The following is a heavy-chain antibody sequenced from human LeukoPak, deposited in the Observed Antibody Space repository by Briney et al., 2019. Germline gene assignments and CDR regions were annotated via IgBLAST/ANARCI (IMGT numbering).Heavy chain of an antibody. J-gene: IGHJ5*02. D-gene: IGHD3-22*01. CDR3: ARHTMRGNWFDP. CDR1: GFTFSSYS. V-gene: IGHV3-21*01. CDR2: ISSSSSYI. Sequence: GGSLRLSCAASGFTFSSYSMNWVRQAPGKGLEWVSSISSSSSYIYYADSVKGRFTISRDNAKNSLNLQMNSLRAEDTAVYYCARHTMRGNWFDPWGQGTLVTVSS.